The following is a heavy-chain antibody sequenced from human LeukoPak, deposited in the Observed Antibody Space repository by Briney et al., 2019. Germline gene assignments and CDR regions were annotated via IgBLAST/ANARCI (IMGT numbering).Heavy chain of an antibody. CDR2: IKKDGSEK. CDR3: ARGLYSSTTYYFDY. V-gene: IGHV3-7*03. Sequence: GGSLRLTCAASGFTSSSYWMSWVRQAPGKGLEWVANIKKDGSEKYYVDSVKGRFTISRDNAKNSLYLQMNSLRGEDTAVYYCARGLYSSTTYYFDYWGQGTLVTVSS. D-gene: IGHD6-13*01. CDR1: GFTSSSYW. J-gene: IGHJ4*02.